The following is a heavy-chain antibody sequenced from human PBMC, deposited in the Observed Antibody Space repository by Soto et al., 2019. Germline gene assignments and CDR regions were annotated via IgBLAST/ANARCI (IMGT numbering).Heavy chain of an antibody. V-gene: IGHV1-18*01. Sequence: QVQLVQSGPEVKKPGASVKVSCKASGYIFSSHGVSWVRQAPGQGLEWMGWIGVYNGGTKYEQKFQGRVTLTTDTSKSTAYMELRSLRYDDTAVYYCARDPPGKNDLDYWGQGTLVTVSS. CDR3: ARDPPGKNDLDY. D-gene: IGHD1-1*01. CDR2: IGVYNGGT. J-gene: IGHJ4*02. CDR1: GYIFSSHG.